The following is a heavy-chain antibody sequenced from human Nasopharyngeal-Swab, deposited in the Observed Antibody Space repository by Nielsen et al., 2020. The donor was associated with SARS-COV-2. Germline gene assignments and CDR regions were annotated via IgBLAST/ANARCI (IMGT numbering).Heavy chain of an antibody. CDR2: IPSSSGNPI. CDR1: GFSFSSYS. V-gene: IGHV3-48*02. D-gene: IGHD2-8*01. Sequence: GASLKISCAASGFSFSSYSMNWVRQAPGKGLEWVSYIPSSSGNPISYADSVKGRFTISRDNAKNSLYLQMNSLRDEDTAVYYCARDSQWAFDYWGRGTLVTVSS. CDR3: ARDSQWAFDY. J-gene: IGHJ4*02.